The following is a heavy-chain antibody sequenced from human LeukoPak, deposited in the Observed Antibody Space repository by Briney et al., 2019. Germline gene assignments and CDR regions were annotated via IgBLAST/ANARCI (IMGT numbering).Heavy chain of an antibody. CDR3: ARSYSYGSNGFDI. J-gene: IGHJ3*02. CDR2: IYYSGGT. V-gene: IGHV4-31*03. Sequence: TLSLTCTVSGGSISSGGYYWSWIRQHPGKGLEWIGYIYYSGGTYYNPSLKSRVTISADTSKNQFSLKLSSVTDADTAVYYCARSYSYGSNGFDIWGQGTMVTVSS. D-gene: IGHD5-18*01. CDR1: GGSISSGGYY.